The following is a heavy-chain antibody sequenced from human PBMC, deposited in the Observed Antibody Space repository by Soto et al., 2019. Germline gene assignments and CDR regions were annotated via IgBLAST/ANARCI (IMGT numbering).Heavy chain of an antibody. CDR1: GGTFSSYA. V-gene: IGHV1-69*06. CDR3: ASYPYPPAYGEPQFFDY. Sequence: QVQLVQSGAEVKKPGSSVKVSCKASGGTFSSYAISWVRQAPGQGLEWMGGIIPIFGTANYAQKFQGRVTITADKSTSTAHMELSSLRSEDTAVYYCASYPYPPAYGEPQFFDYWGQGTLVTVSS. D-gene: IGHD4-17*01. J-gene: IGHJ4*02. CDR2: IIPIFGTA.